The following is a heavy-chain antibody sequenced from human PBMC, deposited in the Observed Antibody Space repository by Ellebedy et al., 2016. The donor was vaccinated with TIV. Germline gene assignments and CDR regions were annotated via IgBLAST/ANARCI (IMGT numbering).Heavy chain of an antibody. CDR3: ATHGIGPYYYGMDV. CDR1: GFTFRSSA. CDR2: VSGSGLST. J-gene: IGHJ6*02. D-gene: IGHD1-26*01. V-gene: IGHV3-23*01. Sequence: GGSLRLSCAASGFTFRSSALSWVRQPPGKGLEWVSTVSGSGLSTYYADSVKGRFTISRDNSRNTLFLQMNRLRVEDSAAYFCATHGIGPYYYGMDVWGQGTTVTVSS.